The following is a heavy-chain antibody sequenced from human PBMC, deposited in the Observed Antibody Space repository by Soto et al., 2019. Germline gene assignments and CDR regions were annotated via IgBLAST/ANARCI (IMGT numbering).Heavy chain of an antibody. J-gene: IGHJ6*02. CDR3: ARVPMGTSWNDYYYYAMDV. V-gene: IGHV4-59*01. Sequence: ETLCLTCSVAGVSINSSYWSWIREPPGEVLEWIGYIYYTGSTNYNPSLKSRVTISVDTSTNQFSLNLNSVTAADTAVYYCARVPMGTSWNDYYYYAMDVWGQGTTVS. CDR1: GVSINSSY. D-gene: IGHD6-13*01. CDR2: IYYTGST.